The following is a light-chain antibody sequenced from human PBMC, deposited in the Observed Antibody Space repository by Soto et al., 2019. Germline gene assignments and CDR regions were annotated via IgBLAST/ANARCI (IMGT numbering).Light chain of an antibody. V-gene: IGKV3-15*01. CDR2: GAS. J-gene: IGKJ1*01. Sequence: ETVMTPSPANLSVSPGESATLSYRASQSVSSNLAWYQQKPGQAPRILIYGASTRATRIPASFSGSGSGTEFTLTISSLQSEELAVYYCQQYNNRPMTVGQGTKVDIK. CDR3: QQYNNRPMT. CDR1: QSVSSN.